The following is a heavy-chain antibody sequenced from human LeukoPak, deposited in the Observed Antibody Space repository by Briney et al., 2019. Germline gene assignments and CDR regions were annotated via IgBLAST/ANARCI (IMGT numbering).Heavy chain of an antibody. CDR2: IKEDGSDT. CDR3: ARDQWRLFDY. D-gene: IGHD2-21*02. CDR1: GFTFSNYW. Sequence: GGSLRLSCAASGFTFSNYWMGWVGQAPGKGLEWVANIKEDGSDTYYVDSVRGRFTISRDNAKNLLYLQMISLRGEDTAVYYCARDQWRLFDYWGQGTLVTVSS. J-gene: IGHJ4*02. V-gene: IGHV3-7*04.